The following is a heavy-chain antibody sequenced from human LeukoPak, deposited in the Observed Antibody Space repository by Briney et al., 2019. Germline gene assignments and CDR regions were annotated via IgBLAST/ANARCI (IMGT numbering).Heavy chain of an antibody. D-gene: IGHD3-22*01. J-gene: IGHJ4*02. CDR2: MNPNSGNT. CDR1: GYTFTSYD. CDR3: ARVRRGYYDSSGYYFGY. V-gene: IGHV1-8*01. Sequence: ASVKVSCKASGYTFTSYDINWVRQATGQGLEWMGWMNPNSGNTGYAQKFQGRVTMTRNTSISTAYTELSSLRSEDTAVYYCARVRRGYYDSSGYYFGYWGQGTLVTVSS.